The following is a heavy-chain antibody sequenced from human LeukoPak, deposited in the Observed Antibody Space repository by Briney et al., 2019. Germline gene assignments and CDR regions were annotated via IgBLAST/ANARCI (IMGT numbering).Heavy chain of an antibody. D-gene: IGHD6-19*01. CDR2: INHSGST. V-gene: IGHV4-34*01. CDR1: GGSFSGYY. Sequence: SETLSLTCAVYGGSFSGYYWSWIRQPPGKGLEWIGEINHSGSTNYNPSLKSRVTISVDTSKNQFSLKLSSVPAADTAVYYCARGPHQWLVRPYYFDYWGQGTLVTVSS. J-gene: IGHJ4*02. CDR3: ARGPHQWLVRPYYFDY.